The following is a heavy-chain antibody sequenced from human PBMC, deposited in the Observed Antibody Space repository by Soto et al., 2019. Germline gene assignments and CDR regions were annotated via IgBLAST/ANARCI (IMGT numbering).Heavy chain of an antibody. D-gene: IGHD6-13*01. J-gene: IGHJ4*02. Sequence: QVQLQESGPGLVKPSGTLSLTCAVSGGSISSSNWWSWVRQPPGKGLEWIGEIYHSGSTNYNPSLKRRVTVSVDKSTNQFSLELRAGTGADTAGYYCANGSSSHHYFDYWGQGTLVTVSS. CDR1: GGSISSSNW. CDR2: IYHSGST. CDR3: ANGSSSHHYFDY. V-gene: IGHV4-4*02.